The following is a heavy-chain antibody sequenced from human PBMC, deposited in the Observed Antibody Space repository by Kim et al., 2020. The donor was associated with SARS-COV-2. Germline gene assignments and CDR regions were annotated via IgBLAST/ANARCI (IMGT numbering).Heavy chain of an antibody. Sequence: NPSLKSRVTIQVDTSTNQFSRKLSSVTAADTAVYYCARGPYYYYYYGMDVWGQGTTVTVSS. V-gene: IGHV4-30-2*05. J-gene: IGHJ6*02. CDR3: ARGPYYYYYYGMDV.